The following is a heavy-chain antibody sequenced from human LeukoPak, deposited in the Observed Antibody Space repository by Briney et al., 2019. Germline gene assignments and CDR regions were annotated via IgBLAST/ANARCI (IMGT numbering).Heavy chain of an antibody. D-gene: IGHD3-22*01. CDR1: GFTFSNYW. CDR3: ARDLGQYYDTSDNWFDP. V-gene: IGHV3-74*01. Sequence: PGGSLRLSCAASGFTFSNYWMHWVCQAPGKGQVWVSRINSDGINTSYADSVKGRFTISRDNAKNALNLQMNSLRAEDTAVYYCARDLGQYYDTSDNWFDPWGQGTLVTVSS. CDR2: INSDGINT. J-gene: IGHJ5*02.